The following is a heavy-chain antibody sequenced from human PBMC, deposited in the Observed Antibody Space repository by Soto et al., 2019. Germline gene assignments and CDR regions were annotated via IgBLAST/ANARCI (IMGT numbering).Heavy chain of an antibody. D-gene: IGHD4-17*01. Sequence: SETLSLTCGVYGGSFSGNYWSWMRQPPGEGLEWIGESDPSGSTNYRASLKSRATIAADTSKNQFYLKLTSVIAADTAVYYCARGLDGGGAYWGQGTLVTV. CDR2: SDPSGST. CDR3: ARGLDGGGAY. J-gene: IGHJ4*02. CDR1: GGSFSGNY. V-gene: IGHV4-34*01.